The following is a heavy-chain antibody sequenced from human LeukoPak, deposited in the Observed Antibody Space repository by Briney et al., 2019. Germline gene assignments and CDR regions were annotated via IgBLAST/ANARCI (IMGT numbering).Heavy chain of an antibody. J-gene: IGHJ4*02. Sequence: SETLSLTCTVSGGSISSSSYYWGWIRQPPGKGLEWIGGIYYSGSTYYNPSLQSRVTISVDTSKNQFSLKLSSVTAADTAVYYCARVSGSSTGYWGQGTLVTVSS. CDR2: IYYSGST. CDR1: GGSISSSSYY. CDR3: ARVSGSSTGY. V-gene: IGHV4-39*01. D-gene: IGHD1-26*01.